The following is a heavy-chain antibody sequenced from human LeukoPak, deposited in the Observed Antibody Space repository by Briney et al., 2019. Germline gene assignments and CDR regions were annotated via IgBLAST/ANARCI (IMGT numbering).Heavy chain of an antibody. CDR3: AKDGSGWLDY. D-gene: IGHD6-19*01. CDR1: GFTVSSTY. J-gene: IGHJ4*02. Sequence: GGSLRLSCAASGFTVSSTYMTWVRQAPGKGLEWVSVIYSGGSTYYADSVKGRFTISRDNSKNTLYLQMNSLRAEDTAVYYCAKDGSGWLDYWGQGTLVTVSS. V-gene: IGHV3-53*01. CDR2: IYSGGST.